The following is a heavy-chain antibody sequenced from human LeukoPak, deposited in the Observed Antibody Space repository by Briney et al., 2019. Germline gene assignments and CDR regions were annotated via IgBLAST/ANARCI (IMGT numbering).Heavy chain of an antibody. D-gene: IGHD3-10*01. J-gene: IGHJ4*02. CDR1: GFTVRNNY. V-gene: IGHV3-66*01. CDR2: IYSGGST. Sequence: GGSLRLSCAASGFTVRNNYMSWVRQAPGKGLEWVSVIYSGGSTYYADSVKDRFTISIDNSKNTLYLQMNSLRAEDTAVYFCATGERMVRGDGVDYWGQGTLVTVSS. CDR3: ATGERMVRGDGVDY.